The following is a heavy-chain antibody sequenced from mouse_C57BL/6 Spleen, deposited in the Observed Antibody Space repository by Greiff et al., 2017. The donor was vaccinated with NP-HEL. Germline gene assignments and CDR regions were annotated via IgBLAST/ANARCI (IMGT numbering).Heavy chain of an antibody. CDR3: ARNYYYGRWYYFDY. CDR1: GYSFTGYY. V-gene: IGHV1-42*01. Sequence: EVQLQQSGPELVKPGASVKISCKASGYSFTGYYMNWVKQSPEKSLEWIGEINPSTGGTTYNQKFKAKATLTVDKSSSTAYMQLKSLTSEDSAVYYCARNYYYGRWYYFDYWGQGTTLTVSS. J-gene: IGHJ2*01. CDR2: INPSTGGT. D-gene: IGHD1-1*01.